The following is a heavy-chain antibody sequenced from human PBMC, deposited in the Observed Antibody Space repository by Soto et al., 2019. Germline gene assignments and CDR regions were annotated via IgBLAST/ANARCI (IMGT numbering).Heavy chain of an antibody. J-gene: IGHJ6*02. D-gene: IGHD6-13*01. CDR3: AKAMGVTAAGTNYYYYYGMDV. V-gene: IGHV3-30*18. Sequence: QVQLVESGGGVVQPGRSLRLSCAASGFTFSSYGMHWVRQAPGKGLEWVAVISYDGSNKYYADSVKGRFTISRDNSKNTLYLQMNSLRAEDTAVYYCAKAMGVTAAGTNYYYYYGMDVWGQGTTVTVSS. CDR1: GFTFSSYG. CDR2: ISYDGSNK.